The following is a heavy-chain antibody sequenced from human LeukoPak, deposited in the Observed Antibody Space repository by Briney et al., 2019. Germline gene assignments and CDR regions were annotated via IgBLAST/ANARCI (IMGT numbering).Heavy chain of an antibody. CDR2: ISSSSSYI. CDR3: ARGSLGYCSGGSCYYYYMDV. V-gene: IGHV3-21*01. J-gene: IGHJ6*03. Sequence: GGSLRLSCTVSGFTFNSYGMNWVRQAPGKGLEWVSSISSSSSYIYYADSVKGRFTISRDNAKNSLYLQMNSLRAEDTAVYYCARGSLGYCSGGSCYYYYMDVWGKGTTVTVSS. CDR1: GFTFNSYG. D-gene: IGHD2-15*01.